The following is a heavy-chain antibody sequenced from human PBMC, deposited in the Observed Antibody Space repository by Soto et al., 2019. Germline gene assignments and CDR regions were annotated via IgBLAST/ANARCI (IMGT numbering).Heavy chain of an antibody. CDR2: IIPIFGTA. Sequence: QVQLVQSGAEVKKPGSSVKVSCKASGGTFSSYAISWVRQAPGQGLEWMGGIIPIFGTANYAQKFQGRVTIAADESTSPAYLELSSLRSEDPAVYYCARGGSGTSLTQDVWGQGTPVTVSS. V-gene: IGHV1-69*01. D-gene: IGHD3-10*01. CDR1: GGTFSSYA. J-gene: IGHJ6*02. CDR3: ARGGSGTSLTQDV.